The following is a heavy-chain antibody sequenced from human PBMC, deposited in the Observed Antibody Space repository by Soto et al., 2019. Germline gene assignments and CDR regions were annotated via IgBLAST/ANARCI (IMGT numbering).Heavy chain of an antibody. Sequence: SLKISCAASGFTFDDYAMHWVRQAPGKGLEWVSGISWNSGSIGYADSVKGRFTISRDNAKNSLYLQMNSLRAEDTALYYCAKDERGHYYDSSGYDYWGQGTLVTVSS. V-gene: IGHV3-9*01. CDR3: AKDERGHYYDSSGYDY. CDR2: ISWNSGSI. J-gene: IGHJ4*02. D-gene: IGHD3-22*01. CDR1: GFTFDDYA.